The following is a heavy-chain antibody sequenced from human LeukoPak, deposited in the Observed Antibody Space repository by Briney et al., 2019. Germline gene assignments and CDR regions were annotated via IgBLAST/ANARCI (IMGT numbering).Heavy chain of an antibody. CDR2: FDPEGGET. CDR1: GYTLTELS. J-gene: IGHJ4*02. D-gene: IGHD3-22*01. CDR3: ARVSYYYYDSSGYPRGDPSPYYFDY. V-gene: IGHV1-24*01. Sequence: ASVKVSCKVSGYTLTELSMHWVRQAPGKGLEWMGGFDPEGGETIYAQKFQGRVTMTEDTSTDTAYMELSSLRSEDTAVYYCARVSYYYYDSSGYPRGDPSPYYFDYWGQGTLVTVSS.